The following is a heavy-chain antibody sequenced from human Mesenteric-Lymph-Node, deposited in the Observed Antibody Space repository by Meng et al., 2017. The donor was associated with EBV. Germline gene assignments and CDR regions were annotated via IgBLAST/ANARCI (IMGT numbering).Heavy chain of an antibody. CDR3: AHSPLYQYDPRWFHP. V-gene: IGHV2-5*02. J-gene: IGHJ5*02. CDR1: GFSLTTSGVG. Sequence: TFNESGPTLVKPTQTLPLTCTFSGFSLTTSGVGVGWIRQPPGKALEWLALIYWDDDKRYSSSLESRLTITQDTSKNQVVLTMTNMDPVDTATYYCAHSPLYQYDPRWFHPWGPGTLVTVSS. CDR2: IYWDDDK. D-gene: IGHD3-22*01.